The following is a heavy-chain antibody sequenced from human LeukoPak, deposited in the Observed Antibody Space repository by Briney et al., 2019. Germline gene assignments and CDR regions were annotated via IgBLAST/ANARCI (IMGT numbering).Heavy chain of an antibody. D-gene: IGHD3-22*01. CDR2: IYHSGST. J-gene: IGHJ4*02. CDR1: GYSISSGYY. V-gene: IGHV4-38-2*01. Sequence: PSETLSLTCAVSGYSISSGYYWGWIRQPPGKGLEWIGSIYHSGSTYYNPSLKSRVTISIDTSKNQFSLKLSSVTAADTAVYYCARSSVTAVVAHFDYWGQGTLVTVSS. CDR3: ARSSVTAVVAHFDY.